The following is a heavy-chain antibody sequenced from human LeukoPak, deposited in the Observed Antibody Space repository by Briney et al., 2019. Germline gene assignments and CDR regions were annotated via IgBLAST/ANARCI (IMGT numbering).Heavy chain of an antibody. D-gene: IGHD3-10*01. CDR2: INHSGST. V-gene: IGHV4-34*01. Sequence: SETLSLTCAVYGGSFSGYYWSWIRQPPGKGLEWIGEINHSGSTNYNPSLKSRVTMSVDTSKNQFSLKLSSVTAADTAVYYCARRPLVYYGSGSYYNSMFDYWGQGTLVTVSS. CDR3: ARRPLVYYGSGSYYNSMFDY. J-gene: IGHJ4*02. CDR1: GGSFSGYY.